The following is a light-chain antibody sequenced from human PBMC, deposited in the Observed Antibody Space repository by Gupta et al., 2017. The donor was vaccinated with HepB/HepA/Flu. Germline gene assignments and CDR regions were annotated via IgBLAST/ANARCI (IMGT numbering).Light chain of an antibody. J-gene: IGLJ3*02. CDR1: SSNIGINS. Sequence: QSVLTQPPSASGTPGQRVTISCSGSSSNIGINSVYWYQPLPGTAPKLLIHRNNQRPSGVPDRCSGSKSGTSASLAISGLRSEDEADYYCATWDGSLSAWVFGGGTKLTVL. V-gene: IGLV1-47*01. CDR3: ATWDGSLSAWV. CDR2: RNN.